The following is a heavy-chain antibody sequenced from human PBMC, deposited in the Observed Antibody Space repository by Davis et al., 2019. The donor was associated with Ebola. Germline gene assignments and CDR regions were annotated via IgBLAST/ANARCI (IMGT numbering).Heavy chain of an antibody. CDR2: IDHSGST. CDR1: GGSFSGYY. Sequence: SETLSLTCAVYGGSFSGYYWSWIRQPPGKGLEWIGEIDHSGSTNYNPSLKSRVTISTDTSKNQFSLKLSSVTAADTAVYYCASQRLLWFGELLYSVGNWFDPWGQGTLVTVSS. CDR3: ASQRLLWFGELLYSVGNWFDP. V-gene: IGHV4-34*01. D-gene: IGHD3-10*01. J-gene: IGHJ5*02.